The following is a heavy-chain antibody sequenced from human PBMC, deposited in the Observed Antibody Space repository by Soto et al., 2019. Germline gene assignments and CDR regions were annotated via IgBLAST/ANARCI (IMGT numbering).Heavy chain of an antibody. D-gene: IGHD4-17*01. Sequence: VRLVESGGGLVQPVGSLRLSCAASGVTVGNNYMSWVRQAPGKGLEWVSVTYSGGDTRYADSVNGRFTMSRDSTKNTVYLQMDSLRAEDTDVYFCSRNVPVTALGYWGQGSLVTVSS. CDR3: SRNVPVTALGY. CDR1: GVTVGNNY. J-gene: IGHJ4*02. V-gene: IGHV3-66*01. CDR2: TYSGGDT.